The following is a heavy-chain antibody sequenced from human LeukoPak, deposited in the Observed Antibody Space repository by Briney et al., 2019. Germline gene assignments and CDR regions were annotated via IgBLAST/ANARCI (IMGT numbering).Heavy chain of an antibody. J-gene: IGHJ3*01. V-gene: IGHV3-30*01. CDR3: ARDGVGTAFDL. D-gene: IGHD1-26*01. CDR1: GFIFRSYP. CDR2: VSYEGSGE. Sequence: PGGSLRLSRAASGFIFRSYPMHCVRQAPGKGLEWVAVVSYEGSGENYADSVNGRFTISTDNSKNTLYLQKNSLRAEDTAVFYCARDGVGTAFDLWGQGTMVTVSS.